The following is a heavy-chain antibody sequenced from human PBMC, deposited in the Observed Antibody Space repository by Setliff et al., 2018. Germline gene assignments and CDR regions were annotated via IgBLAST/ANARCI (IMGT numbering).Heavy chain of an antibody. Sequence: PGGSLRLSCAASGFTLSDHYMDWFRQRPGRGLEWVARISNDGTRTNYADSVQGRFTIFRDNAKNTVYMELNSLRVDDTAVYFCTRAFYCGRKCYRGFDYWGQGTLVTVSS. CDR2: ISNDGTRT. CDR1: GFTLSDHY. V-gene: IGHV3-74*01. J-gene: IGHJ4*02. CDR3: TRAFYCGRKCYRGFDY. D-gene: IGHD2-21*01.